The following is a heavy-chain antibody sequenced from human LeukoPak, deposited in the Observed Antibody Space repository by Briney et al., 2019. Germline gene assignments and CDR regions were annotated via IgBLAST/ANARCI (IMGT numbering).Heavy chain of an antibody. D-gene: IGHD3-10*01. V-gene: IGHV1-69*06. CDR1: GGTFSSYA. J-gene: IGHJ4*02. Sequence: GASVKVSCKASGGTFSSYAISWVRQAPGQGLEWMGGIIPIFGTANYAQKFQGRVTITADKSTSTAYMELSSLRSEDTAVYYCASSEMVRGDIDLTTCWGQGTLVTVSS. CDR2: IIPIFGTA. CDR3: ASSEMVRGDIDLTTC.